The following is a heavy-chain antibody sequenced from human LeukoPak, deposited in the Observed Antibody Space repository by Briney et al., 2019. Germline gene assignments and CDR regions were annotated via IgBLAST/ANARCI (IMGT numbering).Heavy chain of an antibody. CDR2: ISSSGTTI. J-gene: IGHJ4*02. D-gene: IGHD3-16*01. V-gene: IGHV3-48*01. CDR3: ARGWGGFDY. Sequence: QPGGSLRLSCAASGFTLSSYTMNWVRQAPGKGLEWVSCISSSGTTIYYADSVKGRFTISRDNATNSLFLQMNSLRAEDTAVYYCARGWGGFDYWGQGTLVTVSS. CDR1: GFTLSSYT.